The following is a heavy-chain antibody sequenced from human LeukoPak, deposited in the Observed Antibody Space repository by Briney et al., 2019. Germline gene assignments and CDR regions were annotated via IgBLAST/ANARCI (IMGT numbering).Heavy chain of an antibody. V-gene: IGHV3-21*01. CDR1: GFTFSTYN. CDR2: ISSSSTYI. Sequence: GGSLRLSCAASGFTFSTYNMSWVRQAPGKGLEWVSSISSSSTYIYYADSVKGRFTISRDNAKNSLYLQMNSLRAEDTAVYYCARDPPSFQHWGQGTLVTVSS. CDR3: ARDPPSFQH. J-gene: IGHJ1*01.